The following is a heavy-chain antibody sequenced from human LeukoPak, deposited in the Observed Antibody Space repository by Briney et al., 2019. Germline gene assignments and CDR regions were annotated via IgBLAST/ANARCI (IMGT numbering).Heavy chain of an antibody. D-gene: IGHD1-26*01. CDR3: AKEVDGASGTKIGYFQH. J-gene: IGHJ1*01. CDR2: IWYDGSNK. Sequence: GGSLRLSCAASGFTFSSYSMHWVRQAPGKGLEWVAVIWYDGSNKYYADSVKGRFTISRDNSKNTLYLQMNSLRAEDTAVYYCAKEVDGASGTKIGYFQHWGQGTLVIVSS. CDR1: GFTFSSYS. V-gene: IGHV3-33*06.